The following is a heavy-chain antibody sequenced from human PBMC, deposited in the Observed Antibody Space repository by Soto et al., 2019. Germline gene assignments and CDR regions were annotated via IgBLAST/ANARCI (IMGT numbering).Heavy chain of an antibody. D-gene: IGHD3-10*01. J-gene: IGHJ5*02. CDR2: ISHSGST. CDR1: GGSFGAYY. CDR3: ATRPGGRLLWFGELILAFDP. V-gene: IGHV4-34*01. Sequence: QVHLHQWGAGLLKPSETLSLTCAVYGGSFGAYYWSWIRQPPGKGLEWIGEISHSGSTNYNPSLKSRVTISVDTSKNQFSLKLCSVTAADTAVYYCATRPGGRLLWFGELILAFDPWGQGTLVTVPS.